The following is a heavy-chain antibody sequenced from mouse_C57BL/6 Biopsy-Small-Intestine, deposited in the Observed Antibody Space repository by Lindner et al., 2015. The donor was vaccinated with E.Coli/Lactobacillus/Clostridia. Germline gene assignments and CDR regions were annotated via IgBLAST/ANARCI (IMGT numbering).Heavy chain of an antibody. CDR1: GYTFTSYA. V-gene: IGHV9-3*02. CDR2: IDLNTGNP. J-gene: IGHJ1*01. D-gene: IGHD3-2*02. Sequence: VKVSCKASGYTFTSYAINWVRQAPGQGLEWVGWIDLNTGNPTYAQGFTGRFVFSLDTSVSTAYLQINNLKPDDTAVYYCARDQGGGLARLYWYFGLWGRGTLVTVSS. CDR3: ARDQGGGLARLYWYFGL.